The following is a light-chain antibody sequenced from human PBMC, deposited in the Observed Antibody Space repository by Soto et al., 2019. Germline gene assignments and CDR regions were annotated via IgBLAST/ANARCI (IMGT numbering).Light chain of an antibody. J-gene: IGLJ1*01. CDR1: GSDVGSYNL. CDR2: EGS. CDR3: CSYAGSSTPYV. Sequence: QSALTQPASVSGSPGQSITISCAGTGSDVGSYNLVSWYQQHPGKAPRLMIYEGSKRPSGVSNRFSGSKSGNTASLTISGLQAEDESDYYCCSYAGSSTPYVFGTGTKLTVL. V-gene: IGLV2-23*01.